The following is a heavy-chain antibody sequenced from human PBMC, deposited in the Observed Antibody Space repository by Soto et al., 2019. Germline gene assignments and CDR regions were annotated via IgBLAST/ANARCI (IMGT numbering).Heavy chain of an antibody. D-gene: IGHD1-7*01. CDR2: ISGGGDNT. CDR1: GFSFTSYA. J-gene: IGHJ4*02. CDR3: ASGVAGTTLTAFEY. Sequence: GGSLRLSCAASGFSFTSYAMNWVRQAPGRGPEWVSAISGGGDNTYYTDSVKGRFTISRDNSRNTLYLQMNSLRAEDTAVYYCASGVAGTTLTAFEYWGQGTLVTVSS. V-gene: IGHV3-23*01.